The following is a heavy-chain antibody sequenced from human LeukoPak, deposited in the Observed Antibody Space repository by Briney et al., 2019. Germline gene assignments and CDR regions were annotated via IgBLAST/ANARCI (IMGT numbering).Heavy chain of an antibody. Sequence: GGSLRLSCAASGFTFSSYAMSWVRQAPGKGLEWVSAISGSGGSTYYADSVKGRLTISRDNSKNTLYLQMNSLRAEDTAVYYCAKDSPTIFGVVIPPFDYWGQGTLVTVSS. D-gene: IGHD3-3*01. J-gene: IGHJ4*02. CDR3: AKDSPTIFGVVIPPFDY. V-gene: IGHV3-23*01. CDR2: ISGSGGST. CDR1: GFTFSSYA.